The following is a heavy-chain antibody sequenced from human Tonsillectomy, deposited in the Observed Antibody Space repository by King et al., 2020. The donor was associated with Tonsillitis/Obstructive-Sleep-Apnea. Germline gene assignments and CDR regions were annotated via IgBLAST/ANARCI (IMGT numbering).Heavy chain of an antibody. V-gene: IGHV1-18*01. CDR3: ARDDVDTAMVTVDY. CDR1: GYTCTSYG. J-gene: IGHJ4*02. CDR2: ISAYNGNT. Sequence: VQLVESGAEVKKPGASVKVSCKASGYTCTSYGISWVRQAPGQGLDWRGWISAYNGNTNYAQKLQGRVTMTTDTSTSTAYMVLRSLRSDDTAVYYCARDDVDTAMVTVDYWGQGTLVTVSS. D-gene: IGHD5-18*01.